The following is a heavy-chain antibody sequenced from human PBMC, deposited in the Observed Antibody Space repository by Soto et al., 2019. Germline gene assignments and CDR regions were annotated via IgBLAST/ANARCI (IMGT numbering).Heavy chain of an antibody. CDR1: GGYISSYY. D-gene: IGHD2-15*01. V-gene: IGHV4-59*01. J-gene: IGHJ1*01. Sequence: ETLSLTCTVSGGYISSYYWSWIRQSPGKGLQWIGHISRRGNTNFNPSLQSRVTISIDTPKTQFSLRLSSVTAADTAVYYCARGHRDCSGDARLLFAYRGQRTLVIVSS. CDR3: ARGHRDCSGDARLLFAY. CDR2: ISRRGNT.